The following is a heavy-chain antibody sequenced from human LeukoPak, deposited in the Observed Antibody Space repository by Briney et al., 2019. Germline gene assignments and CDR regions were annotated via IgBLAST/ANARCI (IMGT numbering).Heavy chain of an antibody. V-gene: IGHV3-30-3*01. CDR3: AKGSTAMLPFFDY. CDR2: ISYDGSNK. D-gene: IGHD5-18*01. Sequence: PGGSLRLSCAASGFTFSSYAMHWVRQAPGKGLEWVAVISYDGSNKYYADSVKGRFTISRDNSKNTLYLQMNSLRAEDTAVYYCAKGSTAMLPFFDYWGQGTLVTVSS. CDR1: GFTFSSYA. J-gene: IGHJ4*02.